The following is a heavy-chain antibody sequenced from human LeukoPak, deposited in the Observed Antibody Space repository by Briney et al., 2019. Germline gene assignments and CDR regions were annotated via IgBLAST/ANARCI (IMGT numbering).Heavy chain of an antibody. CDR1: GFTFSSYA. CDR2: ISGSGGST. J-gene: IGHJ4*02. Sequence: GGSLRLSCAASGFTFSSYAMSWVRQAPGKGLEWVSAISGSGGSTYYADSVKGRFTISRDNSKNTLYLQMNSLRAEDTAVYYCAKVSYCSGGSCYSGWAYWGQGTLVTVSS. CDR3: AKVSYCSGGSCYSGWAY. V-gene: IGHV3-23*01. D-gene: IGHD2-15*01.